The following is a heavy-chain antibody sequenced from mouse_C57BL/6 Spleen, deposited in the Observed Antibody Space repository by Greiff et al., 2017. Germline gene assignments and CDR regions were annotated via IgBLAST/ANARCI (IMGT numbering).Heavy chain of an antibody. V-gene: IGHV7-3*01. Sequence: DVQLVESGGGLVQPGGSLSLSCAASGFTFTDYYMNWVRQPPGKALEWFGFIRNRANGYTTEYSASVKGRFTISRDNSQSSLYLQMNSLIAEDSASYCCARDNLDDWGKGTTLTVSS. J-gene: IGHJ2*01. CDR3: ARDNLDD. D-gene: IGHD2-3*01. CDR2: IRNRANGYTT. CDR1: GFTFTDYY.